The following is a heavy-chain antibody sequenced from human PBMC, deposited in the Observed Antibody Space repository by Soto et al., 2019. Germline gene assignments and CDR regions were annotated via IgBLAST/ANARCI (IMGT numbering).Heavy chain of an antibody. D-gene: IGHD6-13*01. CDR3: ARGDRAHSSRTSGYYYYGMDV. CDR1: GGSFSGYY. J-gene: IGHJ6*02. V-gene: IGHV4-34*01. Sequence: QVQLQQWGAGLLKPSETLSLTCAVYGGSFSGYYWRWIRQPPGKGLEWIGEINHSGSTNYNPSLKSRVTISVDTSKNQFSLKLSSVTAADTAVYYCARGDRAHSSRTSGYYYYGMDVWGQGTTVTVSS. CDR2: INHSGST.